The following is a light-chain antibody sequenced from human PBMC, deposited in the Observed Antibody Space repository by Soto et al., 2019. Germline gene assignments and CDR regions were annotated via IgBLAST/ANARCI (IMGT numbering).Light chain of an antibody. CDR2: GST. J-gene: IGKJ1*01. CDR1: QRISSNY. CDR3: QQYANSPRT. V-gene: IGKV3-20*01. Sequence: EIVLTQSPGTLSLSPGERATLSCKTSQRISSNYLAWFQQKPGQAPRLLMYGSTRRATGITDRFNGSGSGTDFTLTISRLEPEDFAVYYCQQYANSPRTFGQGTKVEIK.